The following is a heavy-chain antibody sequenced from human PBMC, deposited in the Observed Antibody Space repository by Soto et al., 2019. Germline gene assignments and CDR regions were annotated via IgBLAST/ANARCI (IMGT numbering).Heavy chain of an antibody. J-gene: IGHJ4*02. V-gene: IGHV3-74*01. CDR2: INSDGSST. CDR1: GFTFSSYW. Sequence: EVQLVESGEGLVQPGGSLRLSCAASGFTFSSYWMHWVRQAPGKGLVWVSRINSDGSSTFYADSVKGRFTISRDNAKNTLYLHMNSLRAEDTAVYYCARDYGDYPPSDYWGQGTLVTVSS. D-gene: IGHD4-17*01. CDR3: ARDYGDYPPSDY.